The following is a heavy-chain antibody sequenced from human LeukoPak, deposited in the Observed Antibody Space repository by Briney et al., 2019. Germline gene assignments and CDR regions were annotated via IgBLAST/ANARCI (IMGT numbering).Heavy chain of an antibody. CDR2: IYPGDSDT. J-gene: IGHJ4*02. CDR1: GYSFTTYW. Sequence: NLGESLKISCKASGYSFTTYWIGWVRQMPGKGLEWMGIIYPGDSDTRYSPSFQGQVTFSADKSISTAYLQWSSLKASDTAMYYCARTSCGGDCYYRYFDYWGQGTLVTVSS. D-gene: IGHD2-21*02. V-gene: IGHV5-51*01. CDR3: ARTSCGGDCYYRYFDY.